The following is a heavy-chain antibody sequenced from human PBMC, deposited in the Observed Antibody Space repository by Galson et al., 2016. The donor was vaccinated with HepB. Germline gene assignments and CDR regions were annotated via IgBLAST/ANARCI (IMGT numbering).Heavy chain of an antibody. CDR3: AKDDAPGGGYLDY. J-gene: IGHJ4*02. CDR2: INSDGRT. CDR1: GFTFSNYA. D-gene: IGHD2-2*01. V-gene: IGHV3-23*01. Sequence: SLRLFCAASGFTFSNYAMSWVRQTPGKGLEWVSRINSDGRTYYTDSVRGRFTIARDDSKKSVYLQMNGLRVDDTAVYYCAKDDAPGGGYLDYWGQGTLVTVSS.